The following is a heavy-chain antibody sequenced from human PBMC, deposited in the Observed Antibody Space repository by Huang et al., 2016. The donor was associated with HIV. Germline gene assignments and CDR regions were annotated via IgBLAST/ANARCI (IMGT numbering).Heavy chain of an antibody. CDR3: AAHGRIVGIPAAPLRFDP. Sequence: QLQLQESGPGLVKPSETLSLTCTVSGGSISSSSYYWGWIRQPPGKGLEWLGMIYHSGTTYYNPSLKSRVTISVDTSRTQFSLKLSSVTAADTAVYYCAAHGRIVGIPAAPLRFDPWGQGTLVTVSS. D-gene: IGHD6-13*01. CDR1: GGSISSSSYY. CDR2: IYHSGTT. V-gene: IGHV4-39*01. J-gene: IGHJ5*02.